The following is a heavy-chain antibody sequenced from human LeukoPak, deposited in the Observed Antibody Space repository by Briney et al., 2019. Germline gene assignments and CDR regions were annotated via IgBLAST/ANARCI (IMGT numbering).Heavy chain of an antibody. J-gene: IGHJ4*02. CDR2: ISAYNGNT. Sequence: ASVKVSCKASGYTFTSYYMHWVRQAPGQGLEWMGWISAYNGNTNYAQKLQGRVTMTTDTSTSTAYMELRSLRSDDTAVYYCARDVYGDYEYWGQGTLVTVSS. V-gene: IGHV1-18*04. D-gene: IGHD4-17*01. CDR3: ARDVYGDYEY. CDR1: GYTFTSYY.